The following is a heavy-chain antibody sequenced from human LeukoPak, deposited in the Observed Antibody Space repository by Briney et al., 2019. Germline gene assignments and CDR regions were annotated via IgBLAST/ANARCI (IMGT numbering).Heavy chain of an antibody. J-gene: IGHJ5*02. V-gene: IGHV4-61*02. D-gene: IGHD3-10*01. CDR3: ARDSDYYGVLFDP. Sequence: SETLSLTCTVSGDSISSGDYYWSWIRQPAGKGLEWIGRISSSGSTNYNPSLKSRVTISVDTSKNQFSLKLSSVTAADTAVYYCARDSDYYGVLFDPWGQGTLVTVSS. CDR1: GDSISSGDYY. CDR2: ISSSGST.